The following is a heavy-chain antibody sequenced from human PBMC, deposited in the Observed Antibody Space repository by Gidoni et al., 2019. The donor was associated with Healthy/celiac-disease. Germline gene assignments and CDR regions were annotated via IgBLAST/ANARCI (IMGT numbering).Heavy chain of an antibody. CDR3: ARQLWVIQPREIDY. Sequence: EVQMVESGGGLVQPGGSLRRSCAASGFTFSSYGMSWVGQAPGKGLEWVANIKQDGSEKYYVDSVKGRFTIARDNAKNSLYLQMNSLRAEDTAVYYCARQLWVIQPREIDYWGQGTLVTVSS. V-gene: IGHV3-7*01. CDR2: IKQDGSEK. CDR1: GFTFSSYG. D-gene: IGHD2-21*01. J-gene: IGHJ4*02.